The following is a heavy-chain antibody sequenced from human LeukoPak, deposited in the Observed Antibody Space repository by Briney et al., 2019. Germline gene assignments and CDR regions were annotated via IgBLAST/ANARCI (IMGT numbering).Heavy chain of an antibody. Sequence: SQTLSLTCTVSGGSIGSGSYYWSWIQQPAGKGLEWIGRIYTSGSTNYNPSLKSRVTISVDTSKNQFSLKLSSVTAADTAVYYCARDGLYRNYWFDPWGQGTLVTVSS. V-gene: IGHV4-61*02. D-gene: IGHD4-11*01. CDR3: ARDGLYRNYWFDP. CDR2: IYTSGST. J-gene: IGHJ5*02. CDR1: GGSIGSGSYY.